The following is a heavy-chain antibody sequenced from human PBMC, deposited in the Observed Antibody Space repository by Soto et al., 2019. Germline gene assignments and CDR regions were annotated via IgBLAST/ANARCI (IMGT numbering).Heavy chain of an antibody. V-gene: IGHV3-21*02. CDR2: ISTSSTYI. Sequence: EVQLLASGGDLVQPGGSLRLSCEASGFTFSTYSMTWVRQAPGKGLEWVSSISTSSTYIYYADSVKGRFTISRDNADKLTFLQMSSPRGEARAVSCYALSAGYSGYQWADFYYGLGVWGEGTTVTVS. J-gene: IGHJ6*01. D-gene: IGHD5-12*01. CDR3: ALSAGYSGYQWADFYYGLGV. CDR1: GFTFSTYS.